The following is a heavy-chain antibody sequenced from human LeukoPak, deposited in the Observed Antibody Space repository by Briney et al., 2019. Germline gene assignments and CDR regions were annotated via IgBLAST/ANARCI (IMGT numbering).Heavy chain of an antibody. CDR1: GFTFSSYA. D-gene: IGHD6-13*01. Sequence: PGGSLRLSCAASGFTFSSYAMSWVRQAPGKGLEWVSAISGSGGSTYYADSVKGRFTISRDNSKNTLYLQMNSLRAEDTAVYYCAKRPLAAARQQTGTKIDYWGQGTLVTVSS. V-gene: IGHV3-23*01. CDR2: ISGSGGST. J-gene: IGHJ4*02. CDR3: AKRPLAAARQQTGTKIDY.